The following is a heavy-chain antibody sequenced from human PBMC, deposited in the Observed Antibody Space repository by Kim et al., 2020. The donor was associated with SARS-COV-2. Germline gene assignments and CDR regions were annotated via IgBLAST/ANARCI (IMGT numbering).Heavy chain of an antibody. CDR3: ARDQVVYSSSWRQDYDYGMDV. CDR2: TYYRSKWYN. CDR1: GDSVSSNSAA. J-gene: IGHJ6*02. V-gene: IGHV6-1*01. Sequence: SQTLSLTCAISGDSVSSNSAAWNWIRQSPSRGLEWLGRTYYRSKWYNDYAVSVKSRITINPDTSKNQFSLQLNSVTPEDTAVYYCARDQVVYSSSWRQDYDYGMDVWGQGTTVTVSS. D-gene: IGHD6-13*01.